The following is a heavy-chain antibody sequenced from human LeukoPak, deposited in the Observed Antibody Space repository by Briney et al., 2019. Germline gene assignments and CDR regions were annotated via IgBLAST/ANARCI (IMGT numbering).Heavy chain of an antibody. V-gene: IGHV1-46*01. J-gene: IGHJ4*02. CDR2: INPSGGSP. CDR3: AKEGNYDDSSGYPTN. D-gene: IGHD3-22*01. CDR1: GYTFTSYY. Sequence: SVKVSCKASGYTFTSYYMHWVRQAPGQGLEWIGIINPSGGSPSYAQKLQGRVTMTREMSTSRVYMELSRLRSEDTAVYSCAKEGNYDDSSGYPTNWGQGTLVTVSS.